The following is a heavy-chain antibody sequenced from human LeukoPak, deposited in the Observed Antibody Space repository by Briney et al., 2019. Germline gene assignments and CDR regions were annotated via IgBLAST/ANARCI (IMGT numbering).Heavy chain of an antibody. CDR3: ASWGGNAQSDSWSGPFDY. J-gene: IGHJ4*02. CDR2: INPDGSTT. V-gene: IGHV3-74*01. CDR1: GFTLSSYW. Sequence: GGSLRLSCAASGFTLSSYWMHWVRQVPGKGLVWVSRINPDGSTTTYADSVKGRFTISRDNAKNTLYLQMSSLRVEDTAVYYCASWGGNAQSDSWSGPFDYWGQGTLVTVSS. D-gene: IGHD3-3*01.